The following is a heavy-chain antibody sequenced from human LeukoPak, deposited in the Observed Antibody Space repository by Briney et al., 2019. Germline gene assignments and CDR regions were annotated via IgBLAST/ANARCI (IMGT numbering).Heavy chain of an antibody. CDR3: ARDWDNYFDY. J-gene: IGHJ4*02. Sequence: QPGGSLRLSCAASGFTFSRYWMHWVRQAPGKGLMWVSRISPDGSTTLYADSVKGRFTISRDNAKNTLYLQMNSLGAEDTAVYYCARDWDNYFDYWGQGTLVTVSS. V-gene: IGHV3-74*03. CDR1: GFTFSRYW. D-gene: IGHD1-26*01. CDR2: ISPDGSTT.